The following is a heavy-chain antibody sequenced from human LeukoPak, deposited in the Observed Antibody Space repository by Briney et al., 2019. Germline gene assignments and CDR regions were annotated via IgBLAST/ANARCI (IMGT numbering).Heavy chain of an antibody. V-gene: IGHV4-34*01. CDR1: GGSFSGYY. D-gene: IGHD6-13*01. CDR3: ARFHTSSWFFDS. J-gene: IGHJ4*02. Sequence: TSETLSLTCAVYGGSFSGYYWSWIRQPPGKGLEWIGEIYPSGSTNYNPSLKSRVTMSVDESKNEFSLKLTSVTAADTAVYYCARFHTSSWFFDSWGQGILVTVSS. CDR2: IYPSGST.